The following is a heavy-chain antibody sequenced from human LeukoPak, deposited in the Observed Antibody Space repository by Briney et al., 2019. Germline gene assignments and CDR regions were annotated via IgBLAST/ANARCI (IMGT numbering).Heavy chain of an antibody. CDR1: GYTFTGYG. J-gene: IGHJ5*02. CDR3: ARSSGYCSSTSCYGDNWFDP. CDR2: ISAYNGNT. D-gene: IGHD2-2*01. Sequence: GASVKVSCKASGYTFTGYGISWVRQAPGQGLEWMGWISAYNGNTNYAQKLQGRVTMTTDTSTSTAYMELRSLRSDDTAVYYCARSSGYCSSTSCYGDNWFDPWGQGTLVTVSS. V-gene: IGHV1-18*01.